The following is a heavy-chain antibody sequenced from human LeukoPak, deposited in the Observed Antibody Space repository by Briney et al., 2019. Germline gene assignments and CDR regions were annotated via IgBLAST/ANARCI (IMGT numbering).Heavy chain of an antibody. J-gene: IGHJ5*02. CDR3: ARDHSKYYDFWSGYFTWFDP. Sequence: SGTLSLTCTVSGGSISSGSYYWSWIRQPAGKGLEWIGRIYTSGSTNYNPSLKSRVTISVDTSKNQFSLKLSSVTAADTAVYYCARDHSKYYDFWSGYFTWFDPWGQGTLVTVSS. D-gene: IGHD3-3*01. CDR2: IYTSGST. CDR1: GGSISSGSYY. V-gene: IGHV4-61*02.